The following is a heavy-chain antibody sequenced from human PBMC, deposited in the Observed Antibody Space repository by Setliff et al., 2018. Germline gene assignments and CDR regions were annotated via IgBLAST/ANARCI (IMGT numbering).Heavy chain of an antibody. J-gene: IGHJ4*02. Sequence: PSETLSLTCSVSGASITSGGFYWTWIRQPAGKGLEWIGHISPSGSTTYNPSVKSRVTISLDTSKNHFSLKLDSVTAADTALYYCARSPSSGAYWNPRPFYSDYWARGTLVTVLL. CDR2: ISPSGST. CDR3: ARSPSSGAYWNPRPFYSDY. V-gene: IGHV4-61*09. CDR1: GASITSGGFY. D-gene: IGHD1-26*01.